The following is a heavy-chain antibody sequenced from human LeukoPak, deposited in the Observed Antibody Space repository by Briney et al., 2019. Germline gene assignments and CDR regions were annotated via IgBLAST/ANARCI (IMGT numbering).Heavy chain of an antibody. D-gene: IGHD3-3*01. CDR3: ARVPYDFWSGYYLYYFDY. CDR1: GFTFSDYY. V-gene: IGHV3-11*04. CDR2: ISSSGSTI. J-gene: IGHJ4*02. Sequence: GGSLRLSCAASGFTFSDYYMSWIRQAPGKGLEWVSYISSSGSTIYYADSVKGRFTISRDNAKNTLYLQMNSLRAEDTAVYYCARVPYDFWSGYYLYYFDYWGQGTLVTVSS.